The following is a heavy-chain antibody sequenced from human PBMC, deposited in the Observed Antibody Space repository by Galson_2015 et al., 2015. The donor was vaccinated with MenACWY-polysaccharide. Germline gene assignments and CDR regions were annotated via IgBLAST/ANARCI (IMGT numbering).Heavy chain of an antibody. V-gene: IGHV2-5*02. Sequence: PALVNPTQTLTLPCTFSGFSFRTSGVGVGWIRQPPGKALEWLALIYWDDDKRYSPSLNNRLTITKDTSKNQVVLTMTNMDPVDTATYYCAHSTKVFRGAYYFDYWGQGTLVTVS. CDR2: IYWDDDK. CDR1: GFSFRTSGVG. CDR3: AHSTKVFRGAYYFDY. D-gene: IGHD3-10*01. J-gene: IGHJ4*02.